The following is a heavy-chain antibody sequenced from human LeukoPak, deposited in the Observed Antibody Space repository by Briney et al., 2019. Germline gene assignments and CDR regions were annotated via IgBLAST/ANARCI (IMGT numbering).Heavy chain of an antibody. D-gene: IGHD2-15*01. CDR2: ISDRGGST. J-gene: IGHJ4*02. CDR3: AKRGVVIRAVLVVGFHKEAYYFDS. CDR1: GITLSDYG. V-gene: IGHV3-23*01. Sequence: GGSLRLSCVVSGITLSDYGMSWVRQAPGKGLEWVAGISDRGGSTNYADSVKGRFTISRDNPKNTLYLQMNSLRSEDTAVYFCAKRGVVIRAVLVVGFHKEAYYFDSWGQGALVTVSS.